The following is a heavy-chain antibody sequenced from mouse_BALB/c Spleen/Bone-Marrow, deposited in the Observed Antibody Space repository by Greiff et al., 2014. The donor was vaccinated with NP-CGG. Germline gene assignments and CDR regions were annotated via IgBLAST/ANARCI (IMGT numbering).Heavy chain of an antibody. CDR2: INPYNGDP. V-gene: IGHV1-20*02. J-gene: IGHJ4*01. CDR3: ARSGIGSTIDF. CDR1: GYSFTDYF. D-gene: IGHD3-2*02. Sequence: EVKLQESGPELVKPGASVRISCKASGYSFTDYFMNWVMQNHGKSLEWIGRINPYNGDPFYNQKFKDKATLTVDRSSNTAHMELRSLASEDSGVFYCARSGIGSTIDFWGQGTSVTVSS.